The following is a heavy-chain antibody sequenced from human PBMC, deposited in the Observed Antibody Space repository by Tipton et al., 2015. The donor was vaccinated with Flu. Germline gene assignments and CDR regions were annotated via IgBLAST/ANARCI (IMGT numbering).Heavy chain of an antibody. CDR2: ISRSGSTI. CDR1: GFTFSDYY. J-gene: IGHJ6*02. D-gene: IGHD3-3*01. Sequence: SLRLSCAASGFTFSDYYMSWIRQAPGKGLEWVSHISRSGSTINYADSVRGRFTISRGNAKKSLYLQMNSLRAEDTAVYYCARDHPPSITVLGEITDYFGMDVWGQGTTVTVSS. CDR3: ARDHPPSITVLGEITDYFGMDV. V-gene: IGHV3-11*01.